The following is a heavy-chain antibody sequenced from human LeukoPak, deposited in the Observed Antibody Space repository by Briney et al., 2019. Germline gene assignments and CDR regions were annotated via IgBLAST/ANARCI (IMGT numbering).Heavy chain of an antibody. CDR3: ARDHDYDSSGNYYRGYYFDY. D-gene: IGHD3-22*01. CDR1: EVTFSSFT. J-gene: IGHJ4*02. V-gene: IGHV3-21*01. Sequence: GGSLRLSCAASEVTFSSFTMNWVRQAPGKGLEWVSSISSSSSYIHYADSVKGRFTISRDNGKNSLYLQMNSLRAEDTAVYYCARDHDYDSSGNYYRGYYFDYWGQGTLVTVSS. CDR2: ISSSSSYI.